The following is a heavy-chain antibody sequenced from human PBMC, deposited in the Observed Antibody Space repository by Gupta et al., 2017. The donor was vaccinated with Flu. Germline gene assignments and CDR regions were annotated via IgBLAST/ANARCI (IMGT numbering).Heavy chain of an antibody. CDR3: ARVNGTEGYYYYGVDV. J-gene: IGHJ6*02. Sequence: DVQLVESGGGLVKPGGSLRLSCAASGFAFRNYNMDWVRQAPGKGLEWGSSISSSSRYINYADSVRGRFTISRDNAKSSLFLQMHSLRAEDTAVYYCARVNGTEGYYYYGVDVWGQGTTVTVSS. D-gene: IGHD3-3*01. CDR1: GFAFRNYN. CDR2: ISSSSRYI. V-gene: IGHV3-21*01.